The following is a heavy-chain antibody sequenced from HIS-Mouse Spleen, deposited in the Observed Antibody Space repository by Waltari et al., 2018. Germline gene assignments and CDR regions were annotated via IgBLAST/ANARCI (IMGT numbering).Heavy chain of an antibody. D-gene: IGHD3-10*01. J-gene: IGHJ4*02. CDR2: IYYSGST. CDR3: ARGRRYYGSGSYGSFDY. V-gene: IGHV4-39*07. Sequence: QLQLQESGPGLVKPSETLSLTCTVPGGSISSISYYWGGIRQPPGKGLEWIGRIYYSGSTYDTPPLKSLGTITVDTSKNQCARKRSSVTAADTAVYYCARGRRYYGSGSYGSFDYWGQGTLVTVSS. CDR1: GGSISSISYY.